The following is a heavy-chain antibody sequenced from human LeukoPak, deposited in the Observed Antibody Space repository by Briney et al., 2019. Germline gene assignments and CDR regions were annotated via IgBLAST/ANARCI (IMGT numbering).Heavy chain of an antibody. Sequence: ASVKVSCKASGYTFSSYDINWVRQAAGQGLEWMGWMNPNSGNTGYAQKFQGRVSMTRNTSISTAYMELSSLRSEDTAVYYCARSPYDSGGYYSDYWGQGTLVTVSS. CDR1: GYTFSSYD. V-gene: IGHV1-8*01. D-gene: IGHD3-22*01. CDR3: ARSPYDSGGYYSDY. J-gene: IGHJ4*02. CDR2: MNPNSGNT.